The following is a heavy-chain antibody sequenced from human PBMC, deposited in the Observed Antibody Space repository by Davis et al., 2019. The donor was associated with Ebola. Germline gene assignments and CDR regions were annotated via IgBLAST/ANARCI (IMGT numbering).Heavy chain of an antibody. J-gene: IGHJ3*01. CDR2: IYYNGNT. D-gene: IGHD3-16*01. CDR3: ARLHEGD. CDR1: GGSISTYY. Sequence: SETLSLTCSVSGGSISTYYWSWIRQPPGKGLEWIGFIYYNGNTDYNPSLKSRVTISVDTSKNQFSLKLSSVTAADTAVYYCARLHEGDWGQGTMVTVSS. V-gene: IGHV4-59*08.